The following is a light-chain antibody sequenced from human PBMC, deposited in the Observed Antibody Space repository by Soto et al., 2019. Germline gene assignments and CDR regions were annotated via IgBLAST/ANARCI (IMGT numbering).Light chain of an antibody. Sequence: QSALTQPRSVSGSPGQSVTISCTGVSSDVGGYNYVSWYRHHPGKAPKLFIYDVNKRPSGVPDRFSGSKSGNTASPTISGLEAEDEADYYCCSSADNSHVFGSATKLTVL. CDR3: CSSADNSHV. CDR1: SSDVGGYNY. V-gene: IGLV2-11*01. CDR2: DVN. J-gene: IGLJ1*01.